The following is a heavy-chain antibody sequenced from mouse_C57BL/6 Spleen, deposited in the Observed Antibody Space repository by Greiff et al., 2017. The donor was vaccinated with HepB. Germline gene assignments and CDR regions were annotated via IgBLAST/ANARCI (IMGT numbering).Heavy chain of an antibody. CDR1: GYTFTSYW. J-gene: IGHJ3*01. D-gene: IGHD2-4*01. Sequence: VQLQQPGAELVKPGASVKLSCKASGYTFTSYWMQWVKQRPGQGLEWIGEIDPSDSYTNYNQKFKGKATLTVDTSASTAYMQLSSLTSEDSAVYYCARSERLRHFAYWGQGTLVTVSA. V-gene: IGHV1-50*01. CDR2: IDPSDSYT. CDR3: ARSERLRHFAY.